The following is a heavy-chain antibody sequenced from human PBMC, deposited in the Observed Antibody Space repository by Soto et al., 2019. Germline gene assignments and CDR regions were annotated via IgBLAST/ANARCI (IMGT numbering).Heavy chain of an antibody. D-gene: IGHD3-16*01. CDR3: ARGARDFDY. Sequence: VGSLRLSCAASGFTLNTYVMHWVRQAPGKGLEWLALMWYDESKKYYGDSVRGRFTISRDNSWDTLYLQTNSLRAEDTAVYYCARGARDFDYWGQGTLVTVSS. CDR2: MWYDESKK. CDR1: GFTLNTYV. V-gene: IGHV3-33*01. J-gene: IGHJ4*02.